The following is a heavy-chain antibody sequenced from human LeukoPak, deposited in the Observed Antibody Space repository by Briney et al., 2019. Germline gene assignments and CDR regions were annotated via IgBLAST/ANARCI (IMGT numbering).Heavy chain of an antibody. CDR2: ISASGTST. CDR3: ARDPYSGNYGTYYYYYMDV. D-gene: IGHD1-26*01. V-gene: IGHV3-21*01. Sequence: PGGSLRLSCVASGFSFSSYDMSWVRQAPGKGLEWVSGISASGTSTFYADSVKGRFTISRDNAKNSLYLQMDSLGPEDTAVYYCARDPYSGNYGTYYYYYMDVWGKGTTVTISS. CDR1: GFSFSSYD. J-gene: IGHJ6*03.